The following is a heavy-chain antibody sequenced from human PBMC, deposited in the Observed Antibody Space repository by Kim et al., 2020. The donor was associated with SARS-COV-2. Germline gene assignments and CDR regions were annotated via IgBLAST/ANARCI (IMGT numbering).Heavy chain of an antibody. D-gene: IGHD3-9*01. J-gene: IGHJ4*02. V-gene: IGHV1-18*01. CDR2: ISAYNGNT. CDR1: GYTFTSYG. CDR3: ARDHVLRYFDWLFVFDY. Sequence: ASVKVSCKASGYTFTSYGISWVRQAPGQGLEWMGWISAYNGNTNYAQKLQGRVTMTTDTSTSTAYMELRSLRSDDTAVYYCARDHVLRYFDWLFVFDYWGQGTLVTVSS.